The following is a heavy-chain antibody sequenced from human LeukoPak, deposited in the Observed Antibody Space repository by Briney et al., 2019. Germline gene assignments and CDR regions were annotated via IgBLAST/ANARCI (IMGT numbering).Heavy chain of an antibody. J-gene: IGHJ4*02. CDR2: INPSGGST. CDR1: GYTFTSYY. V-gene: IGHV1-46*01. D-gene: IGHD6-13*01. CDR3: VRGRPGLAAAGSSDY. Sequence: ASVKVSCKASGYTFTSYYMHWVRQAPGQGLEWMGIINPSGGSTSYAQKFQGRVTMTRDTSTSTVYMELSSLRSEDTAVYYCVRGRPGLAAAGSSDYWGQGTLVTVSS.